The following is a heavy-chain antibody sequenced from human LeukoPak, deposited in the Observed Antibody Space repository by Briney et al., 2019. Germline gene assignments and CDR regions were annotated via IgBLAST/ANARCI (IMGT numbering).Heavy chain of an antibody. CDR1: GGSISSSSYY. Sequence: PSETLSLTCTVSGGSISSSSYYWGWIRQPPGKGLEWIGSIYYSGSTNYNPSLKSRVTISVDTSKNQFSLKLSSVTAADTAVYYCARAPSYYDFWSGYSKWFDPWGQGTLVTVSS. CDR3: ARAPSYYDFWSGYSKWFDP. V-gene: IGHV4-39*07. D-gene: IGHD3-3*01. J-gene: IGHJ5*02. CDR2: IYYSGST.